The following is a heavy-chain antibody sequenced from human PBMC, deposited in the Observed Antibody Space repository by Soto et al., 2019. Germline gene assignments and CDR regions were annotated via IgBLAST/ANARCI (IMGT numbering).Heavy chain of an antibody. CDR3: ARHIDDYGDYVSVY. V-gene: IGHV4-39*01. J-gene: IGHJ4*02. CDR2: IYYSGST. D-gene: IGHD4-17*01. CDR1: GGSISSGSYY. Sequence: SETLSLTCTVSGGSISSGSYYWGWIRQPPGKGLEWIGSIYYSGSTYYNPSLKSRVTISVDTSKNQFSLKLSSVTAADTAVYYCARHIDDYGDYVSVYWGQGTLVTVSS.